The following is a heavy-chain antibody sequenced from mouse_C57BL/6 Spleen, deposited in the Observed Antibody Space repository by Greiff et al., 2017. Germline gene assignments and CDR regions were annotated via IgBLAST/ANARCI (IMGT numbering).Heavy chain of an antibody. CDR2: IDPETGGT. CDR1: GYTFTDYE. D-gene: IGHD1-1*01. J-gene: IGHJ1*03. CDR3: TREGTTVVARRYFDV. V-gene: IGHV1-15*01. Sequence: QVQLQQSGAELVRPGASVTLSCKASGYTFTDYEMHWVKQTPVHGLEWIGAIDPETGGTAYNQKFKGKAILTADKSSSTAYMELRSLTSEDSAVYYCTREGTTVVARRYFDVWGTGTTVTVSS.